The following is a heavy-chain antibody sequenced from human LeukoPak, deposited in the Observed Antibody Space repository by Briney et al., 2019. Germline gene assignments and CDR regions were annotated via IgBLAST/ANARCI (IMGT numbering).Heavy chain of an antibody. CDR2: MSPNSGNT. Sequence: ASVKVSCKASRYTFSNYDINWVRQATGQGLEWMGWMSPNSGNTGYAQKFQGRVTMTRNTSISTAYMELTSVRSEDTAVYYCARSGYSYGFRTLDYWGQGTLVTVSS. J-gene: IGHJ4*02. CDR3: ARSGYSYGFRTLDY. CDR1: RYTFSNYD. V-gene: IGHV1-8*01. D-gene: IGHD5-18*01.